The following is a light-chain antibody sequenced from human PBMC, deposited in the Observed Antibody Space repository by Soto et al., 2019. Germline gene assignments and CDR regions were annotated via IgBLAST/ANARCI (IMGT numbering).Light chain of an antibody. CDR1: RTDVGGYNY. CDR3: CSYAGRDTLYV. V-gene: IGLV2-11*01. CDR2: DVS. J-gene: IGLJ1*01. Sequence: QSALTQPRSVSVSPGQSVTISCTGTRTDVGGYNYVSWYQQHPGKVPKLMLYDVSKRPSGFPDRFSGSKSGNTASLTISGLQAEDEADYYCCSYAGRDTLYVFGSGTKLTVL.